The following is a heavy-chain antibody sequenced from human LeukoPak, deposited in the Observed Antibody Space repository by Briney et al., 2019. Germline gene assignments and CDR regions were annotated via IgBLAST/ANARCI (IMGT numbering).Heavy chain of an antibody. D-gene: IGHD3-9*01. CDR1: GGSFSGYY. V-gene: IGHV4-34*01. CDR2: INHSGST. CDR3: ARTPHYDILTGYYSTEYFQH. J-gene: IGHJ1*01. Sequence: SETLSLTCAVYGGSFSGYYWSWIRQPPGKGLEWIGEINHSGSTNYNPSLKSRVTISVDTSKNQFFLKLSSVTAADTAVYYCARTPHYDILTGYYSTEYFQHWGQGTLVTVSS.